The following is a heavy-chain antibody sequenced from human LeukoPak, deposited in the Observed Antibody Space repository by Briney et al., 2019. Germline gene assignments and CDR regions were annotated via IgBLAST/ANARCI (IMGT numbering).Heavy chain of an antibody. CDR3: ARMGLWFGELLGRRDY. CDR2: IYRGGST. CDR1: GFTVSSDD. D-gene: IGHD3-10*01. V-gene: IGHV3-66*01. Sequence: GGSLRLSCAASGFTVSSDDISWVRQAPGKGLEWVSVIYRGGSTHYADSVEGRFTISRDNWKNTLDLQMNSLRAEDTAVYYCARMGLWFGELLGRRDYWGQGTLVTVSS. J-gene: IGHJ4*02.